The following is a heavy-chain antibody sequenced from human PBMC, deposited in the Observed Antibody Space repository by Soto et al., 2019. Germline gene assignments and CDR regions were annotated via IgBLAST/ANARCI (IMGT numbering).Heavy chain of an antibody. CDR2: INHSGST. CDR3: ARGGYCSGGSCNAFYYYYMDV. Sequence: QVQLQQWGAGLLKPSETLSLTCAVYGGSFSGYYWSWIRQPPGKGLEWIGEINHSGSTNYNPSLKSRVTISVDPSKNQFSLKLSSVTAADTAVYYCARGGYCSGGSCNAFYYYYMDVWGKGTTVTVSS. V-gene: IGHV4-34*01. J-gene: IGHJ6*03. CDR1: GGSFSGYY. D-gene: IGHD2-15*01.